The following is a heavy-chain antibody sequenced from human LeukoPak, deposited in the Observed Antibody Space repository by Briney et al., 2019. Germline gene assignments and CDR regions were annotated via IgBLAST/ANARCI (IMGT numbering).Heavy chain of an antibody. D-gene: IGHD1/OR15-1a*01. CDR2: IKSKTDGGSA. CDR3: TAQWTSGTGRVDY. CDR1: GCTFSNAW. V-gene: IGHV3-15*01. Sequence: GGSLRLSCAASGCTFSNAWMTWVRQAPGQGLEWVGRIKSKTDGGSADYAAPVKGRFTISRDDSKNTLYLQMNRLKAEDTAVYYCTAQWTSGTGRVDYWGQGTLVTVSS. J-gene: IGHJ4*02.